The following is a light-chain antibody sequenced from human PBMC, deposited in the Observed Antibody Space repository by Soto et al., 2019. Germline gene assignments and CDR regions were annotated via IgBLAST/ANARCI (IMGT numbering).Light chain of an antibody. Sequence: DIQMTQSPSSLPTSIGDRVTITCQASQGIGNYLNWYQQKPGKAPKLLIFDASNLETGVSSRFSGSGSGTDFTLTISSLQPQDIATYYCQQYEHLPITFGQGKRLEVK. CDR2: DAS. CDR3: QQYEHLPIT. V-gene: IGKV1-33*01. CDR1: QGIGNY. J-gene: IGKJ5*01.